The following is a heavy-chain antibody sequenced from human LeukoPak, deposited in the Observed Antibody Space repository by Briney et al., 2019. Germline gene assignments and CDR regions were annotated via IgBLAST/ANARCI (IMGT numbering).Heavy chain of an antibody. CDR2: IWYDGSNK. V-gene: IGHV3-33*06. CDR1: GFTFSSYG. J-gene: IGHJ4*02. CDR3: AKDGRYFDWLLPQTAYYFDY. D-gene: IGHD3-9*01. Sequence: GRSLRLSCAASGFTFSSYGMHWVRHAPGKGLEWVAVIWYDGSNKYYADSVKGRFTISRDNSKNTLYLQMNSLRAEDTAVYYCAKDGRYFDWLLPQTAYYFDYWGQGTLVTVSS.